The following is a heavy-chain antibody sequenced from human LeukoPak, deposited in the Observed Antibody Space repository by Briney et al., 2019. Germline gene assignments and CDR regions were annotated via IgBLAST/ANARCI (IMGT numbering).Heavy chain of an antibody. CDR1: GLTLSRYD. J-gene: IGHJ6*02. D-gene: IGHD6-13*01. Sequence: GGSLRLSCAASGLTLSRYDMHWVRQATGEGLEWVSAIGTRGDTYYAGSVKGRFTMSRENAKNSLYLQMNSLSAGDTAVYYCVRAPPYSTASWGYYGMDVWGQGTTVTVSS. CDR2: IGTRGDT. V-gene: IGHV3-13*01. CDR3: VRAPPYSTASWGYYGMDV.